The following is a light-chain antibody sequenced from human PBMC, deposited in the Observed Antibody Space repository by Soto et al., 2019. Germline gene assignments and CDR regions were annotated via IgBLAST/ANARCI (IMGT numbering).Light chain of an antibody. CDR2: RNN. V-gene: IGLV1-40*01. CDR3: LSYDSSLNGWV. J-gene: IGLJ3*02. CDR1: SSNIGTGYD. Sequence: SVLTQAPSVSGAPGQRVTISCTGSSSNIGTGYDVHWYQQFPGTAPKLLIYRNNNRPSGVPDRFSGSKSGTSASLAITGLQAEDEADYYCLSYDSSLNGWVFGGGTKLTVL.